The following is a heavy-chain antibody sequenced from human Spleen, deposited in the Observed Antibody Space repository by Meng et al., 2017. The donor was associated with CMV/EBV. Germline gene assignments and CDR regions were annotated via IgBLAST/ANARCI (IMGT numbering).Heavy chain of an antibody. D-gene: IGHD3-3*01. V-gene: IGHV1-8*02. CDR1: GYTFTGYC. Sequence: ASVKVSCKASGYTFTGYCMHWVRQATGQGLEWMGWMNPNSGNTGYAQKFQGRVTITRDTSISTSYMELSSLRSEDTAVYYCTRGKRDFWSGFIPDWFDPWGQGTLVTVSS. CDR2: MNPNSGNT. CDR3: TRGKRDFWSGFIPDWFDP. J-gene: IGHJ5*02.